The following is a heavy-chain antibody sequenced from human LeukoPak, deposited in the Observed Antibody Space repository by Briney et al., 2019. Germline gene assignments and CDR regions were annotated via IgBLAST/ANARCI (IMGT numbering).Heavy chain of an antibody. CDR3: AKEEVGSRSIDY. CDR1: GFTFSSYG. J-gene: IGHJ4*02. D-gene: IGHD3-10*01. Sequence: GGSLRLSCAASGFTFSSYGIHWVRKAPGKGLEWVALIRYDGSNKYYADSVKGRFTISRDNSKNTLYLQMNSLRAEDTAVYYCAKEEVGSRSIDYWGQGTLVTVSS. V-gene: IGHV3-30*02. CDR2: IRYDGSNK.